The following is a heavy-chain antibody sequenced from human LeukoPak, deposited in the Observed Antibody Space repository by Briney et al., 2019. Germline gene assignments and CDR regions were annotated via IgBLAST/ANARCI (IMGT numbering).Heavy chain of an antibody. D-gene: IGHD6-19*01. J-gene: IGHJ3*02. CDR2: IYTSGST. Sequence: PSETLSLTCTVSGGSISSYYWSWIRQPAGKGLEWIGRIYTSGSTNYNPSLKSRVTMSVDTSKNQFSLKLSSVTAADTAVYYCARDGYSSGWYGAFDIWGQGTMVTVSS. V-gene: IGHV4-4*07. CDR1: GGSISSYY. CDR3: ARDGYSSGWYGAFDI.